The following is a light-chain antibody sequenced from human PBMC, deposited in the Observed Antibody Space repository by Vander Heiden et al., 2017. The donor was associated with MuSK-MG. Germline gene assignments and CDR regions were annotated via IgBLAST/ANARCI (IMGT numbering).Light chain of an antibody. V-gene: IGLV2-14*03. Sequence: ALPQPALVPGSPGQPITISCTGTSSDAGVYNYVSWNQQPPGKAPTLIISHDNRRPSGVSSRFSASKAGKASSLTTSGHQAEEEDDYCYSSYTSSSTLGFGGGTKLTVL. J-gene: IGLJ2*01. CDR2: HDN. CDR3: SSYTSSSTLG. CDR1: SSDAGVYNY.